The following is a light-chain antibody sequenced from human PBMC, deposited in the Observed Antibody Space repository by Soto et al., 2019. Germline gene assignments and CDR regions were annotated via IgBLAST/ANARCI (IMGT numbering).Light chain of an antibody. CDR3: YSYSTSGIKYV. CDR2: DVS. CDR1: ISDVGGYEY. V-gene: IGLV2-14*03. Sequence: QSALAHPSSFSGSPGQSITISCAGSISDVGGYEYVSWYQQHPGRAPKLIIYDVSNRPSGVSNRFSGAKSGNTASLTISGLQADDEADYYCYSYSTSGIKYVFRDGTKVTVL. J-gene: IGLJ1*01.